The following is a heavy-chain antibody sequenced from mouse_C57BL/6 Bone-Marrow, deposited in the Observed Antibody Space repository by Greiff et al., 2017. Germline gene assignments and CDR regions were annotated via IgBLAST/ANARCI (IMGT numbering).Heavy chain of an antibody. CDR3: TRSYYYGSSYAWYFDV. CDR1: GYTFTDYE. J-gene: IGHJ1*03. CDR2: IDPETGGP. Sequence: VKLQESGAELVRPGASVTLSCKASGYTFTDYEMHWVKQTPVHGLEWIGAIDPETGGPAYNQKFKGKAILTADKSSSTAYMELRSLTSEDSAVYYCTRSYYYGSSYAWYFDVWGTGTTVTVSS. V-gene: IGHV1-15*01. D-gene: IGHD1-1*01.